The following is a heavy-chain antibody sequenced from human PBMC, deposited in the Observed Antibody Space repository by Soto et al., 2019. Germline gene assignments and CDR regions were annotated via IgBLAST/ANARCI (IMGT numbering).Heavy chain of an antibody. CDR3: VRGGNPYHYATSGPGTFDK. CDR2: TSFSGYT. CDR1: GDSVSGGDSY. V-gene: IGHV4-30-4*01. J-gene: IGHJ4*02. Sequence: QVQLQESGPGLVKPSQTLSLTCTVSGDSVSGGDSYWSWIRQPPGKALEWIGYTSFSGYTSYSPSLKSRVTISVDMPKSKFSLRLTSVTAADTAIYYCVRGGNPYHYATSGPGTFDKWGQGTLVSVSS. D-gene: IGHD3-22*01.